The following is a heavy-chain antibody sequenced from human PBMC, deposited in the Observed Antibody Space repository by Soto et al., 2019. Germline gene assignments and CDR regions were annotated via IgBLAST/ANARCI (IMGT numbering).Heavy chain of an antibody. D-gene: IGHD4-17*01. CDR3: ARWGTTVGLDV. J-gene: IGHJ4*02. CDR2: TSYDGSNN. CDR1: GFTFRSYV. V-gene: IGHV3-33*05. Sequence: QVQLVESGGGVVQPGTSLRLSCVGSGFTFRSYVIHWVRQAPGKGLEWVALTSYDGSNNFYGDSVKGRFTISRHNSRNTVEQQRDSLTFEDTALYYCARWGTTVGLDVWGQGTLVSVSS.